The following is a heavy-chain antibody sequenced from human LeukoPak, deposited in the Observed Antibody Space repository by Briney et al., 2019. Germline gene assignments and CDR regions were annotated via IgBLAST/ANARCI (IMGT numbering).Heavy chain of an antibody. CDR2: IYYSGST. CDR1: SGSMSSSGYY. J-gene: IGHJ6*02. Sequence: KASETLSLTCTVSSGSMSSSGYYWDWIRQPPGKGLEWIGSIYYSGSTYYNPAHKSRVTISVDTAKNQFSLKLSSVTAADTAVYYCARTKTIRGVIMHYYYGMDVWGQGTTVTVSS. V-gene: IGHV4-39*01. D-gene: IGHD3-10*01. CDR3: ARTKTIRGVIMHYYYGMDV.